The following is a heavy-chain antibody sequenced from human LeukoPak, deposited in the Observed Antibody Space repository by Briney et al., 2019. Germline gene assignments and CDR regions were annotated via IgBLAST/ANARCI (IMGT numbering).Heavy chain of an antibody. Sequence: ASVTVSCKASGYTFTSYGISWVRQAPGQGLEWMGWISAYNGNTNYAQKPQGRVTMTTDTSTSTAYMELRSLRSDDTAVYYCARDRYDFWSGYYYYYGMDVWGQGTTVTASS. D-gene: IGHD3-3*01. CDR3: ARDRYDFWSGYYYYYGMDV. CDR1: GYTFTSYG. V-gene: IGHV1-18*01. CDR2: ISAYNGNT. J-gene: IGHJ6*02.